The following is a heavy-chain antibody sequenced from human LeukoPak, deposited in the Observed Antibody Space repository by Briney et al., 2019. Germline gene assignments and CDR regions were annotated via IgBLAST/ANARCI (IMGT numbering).Heavy chain of an antibody. V-gene: IGHV1-69*13. D-gene: IGHD4-17*01. CDR2: IIPIFGTA. CDR1: RGTFSSYA. Sequence: ASVKVSCKASRGTFSSYAINWARQAPGQGLEWMGGIIPIFGTANYAQKFQGRVTITADESTSTAYMELSSLRSEDTAVYYCASLGGGSTVTTYLNYWGQGTLVTVSS. J-gene: IGHJ4*02. CDR3: ASLGGGSTVTTYLNY.